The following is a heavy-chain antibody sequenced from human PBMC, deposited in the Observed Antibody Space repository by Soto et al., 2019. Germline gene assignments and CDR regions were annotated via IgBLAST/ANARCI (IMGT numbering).Heavy chain of an antibody. CDR1: GFTFGSYG. V-gene: IGHV3-30*18. CDR2: ISYDGSNK. Sequence: PGGSLRLSCAASGFTFGSYGMHWVRQAPGKGLEWVAVISYDGSNKYYADSVKGRFTISRDNSKNTLYLQMNSLRAEDTAVYYWAKAGSGYYYGWGISGAENCFDPGGQGTLVTVSS. CDR3: AKAGSGYYYGWGISGAENCFDP. D-gene: IGHD3-10*01. J-gene: IGHJ5*02.